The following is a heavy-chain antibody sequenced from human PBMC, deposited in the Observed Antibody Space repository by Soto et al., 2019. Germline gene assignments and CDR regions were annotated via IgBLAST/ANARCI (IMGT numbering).Heavy chain of an antibody. Sequence: SETLSLTCTVSVGSISSYYWSWIRQPPGKGLEWIGYIYYSGSTNYNPSLKSRVTISVDTSKNQFSLKLSSVTAADTAVYYCARSSSPLVVGYYYYGMVVWGQGTTVTVSS. CDR1: VGSISSYY. CDR3: ARSSSPLVVGYYYYGMVV. V-gene: IGHV4-59*01. CDR2: IYYSGST. J-gene: IGHJ6*02. D-gene: IGHD3-22*01.